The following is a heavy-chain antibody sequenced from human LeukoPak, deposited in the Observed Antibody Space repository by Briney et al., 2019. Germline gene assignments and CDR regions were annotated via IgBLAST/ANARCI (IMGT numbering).Heavy chain of an antibody. Sequence: GGSLRLSCAASGFTFTSYNMHWVRQVSGKGLVWVSRITTGVSTTMYADSVKGRFTISRDNAENTVHLQMSRLRAEDTAIYYCARGLYGDPGAFDYWGQGTLVTVSS. CDR3: ARGLYGDPGAFDY. CDR2: ITTGVSTT. CDR1: GFTFTSYN. J-gene: IGHJ4*02. D-gene: IGHD4/OR15-4a*01. V-gene: IGHV3-74*03.